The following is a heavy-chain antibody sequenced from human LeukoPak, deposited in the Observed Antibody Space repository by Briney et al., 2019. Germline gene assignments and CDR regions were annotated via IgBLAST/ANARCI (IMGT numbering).Heavy chain of an antibody. CDR3: ARHKLFGGVDY. D-gene: IGHD3-16*01. Sequence: SETLSLTCTVSGGSISSYYWSWIRQPPGKGPEWIGYIYYSGSTNYNPSLKSRVTISVDTSKNQFSLKLSSVIAADTAVYYCARHKLFGGVDYWGQGTLVTVSS. V-gene: IGHV4-59*08. CDR2: IYYSGST. CDR1: GGSISSYY. J-gene: IGHJ4*02.